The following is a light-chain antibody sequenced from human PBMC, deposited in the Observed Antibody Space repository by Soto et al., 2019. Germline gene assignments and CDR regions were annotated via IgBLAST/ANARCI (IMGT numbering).Light chain of an antibody. CDR1: QSVTNRY. J-gene: IGKJ1*01. CDR2: GAS. CDR3: HQYGSSPGT. Sequence: DIVLTQSPGTLSLSPGERATLSCRASQSVTNRYLAWYQQKPGPAPRLLFFGASIRDTGIPDRFSGSGSGTDFTLTINRLEPEDSGVYYCHQYGSSPGTFGPGTKVEIK. V-gene: IGKV3-20*01.